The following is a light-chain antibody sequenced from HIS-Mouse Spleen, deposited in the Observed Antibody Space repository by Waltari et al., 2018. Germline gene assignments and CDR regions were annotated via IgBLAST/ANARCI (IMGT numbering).Light chain of an antibody. J-gene: IGKJ2*01. V-gene: IGKV1-39*01. CDR2: AAS. CDR3: QPSYSTPRT. CDR1: QSISSY. Sequence: IQMTQSPSSLSTSVGDSIPITSRARQSISSYLNWYQQKPGKAPKLLIYAASSLESAVPSSFSGSGSGTDFTLNISSLPTEDFATYYGQPSYSTPRTLGQGTKLEIK.